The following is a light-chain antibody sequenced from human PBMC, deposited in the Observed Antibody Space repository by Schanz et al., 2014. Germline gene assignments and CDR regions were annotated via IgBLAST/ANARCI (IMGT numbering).Light chain of an antibody. CDR2: GAS. J-gene: IGKJ3*01. V-gene: IGKV3-20*01. Sequence: EIVMTQSPATLSVSPGERATLSCRASQSVSSSYLAWYQQKPGQAPRLLIYGASSRATGVPDRFSGSGSGTDFTLTISRLEPEDSAVYYCQHYGSPPLTFGPGTTVDIK. CDR1: QSVSSSY. CDR3: QHYGSPPLT.